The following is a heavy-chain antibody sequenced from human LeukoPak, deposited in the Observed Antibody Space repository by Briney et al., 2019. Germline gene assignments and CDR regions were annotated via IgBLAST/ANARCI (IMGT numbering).Heavy chain of an antibody. J-gene: IGHJ5*02. CDR2: VDPYSGGT. D-gene: IGHD3-10*01. CDR3: ARGNYYGSGPLFGA. V-gene: IGHV1-2*02. Sequence: ASVKVSCKASGYTFTGYYMHWVRRAPGQGLEWMGWVDPYSGGTNSAQKFQGRVTMTRDTSVSTAYMELSSLSSDDTGEYYCARGNYYGSGPLFGAWGQGTLVTVSS. CDR1: GYTFTGYY.